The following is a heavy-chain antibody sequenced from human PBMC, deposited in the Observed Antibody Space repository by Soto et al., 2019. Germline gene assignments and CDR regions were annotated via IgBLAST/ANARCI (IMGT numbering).Heavy chain of an antibody. V-gene: IGHV1-18*01. CDR3: AKDLGTSCGGDCYFDWDY. D-gene: IGHD2-21*02. Sequence: ASVKVSCKASGYTFTSYGISWVRQAPGQGLEWMGWISAYNGNTNYAQKLQGRVTMTTDTSTSTAYMELRSLRSDDTAVYYCAKDLGTSCGGDCYFDWDYWGQGTLVTVSS. CDR2: ISAYNGNT. CDR1: GYTFTSYG. J-gene: IGHJ4*02.